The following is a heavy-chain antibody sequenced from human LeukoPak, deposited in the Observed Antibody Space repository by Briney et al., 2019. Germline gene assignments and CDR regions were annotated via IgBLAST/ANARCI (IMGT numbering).Heavy chain of an antibody. Sequence: GGSLRLTCRGSGFAFGNYGMTWVRQAPGKGLEWVSAITGSGEGTRYTDAVTGRFTISRDNSRNTLFLQMDSLRADDTAVYYCAKDPNGDYPGAFDFWGPGTLVTVSS. J-gene: IGHJ3*01. V-gene: IGHV3-23*01. CDR3: AKDPNGDYPGAFDF. CDR1: GFAFGNYG. CDR2: ITGSGEGT. D-gene: IGHD4-17*01.